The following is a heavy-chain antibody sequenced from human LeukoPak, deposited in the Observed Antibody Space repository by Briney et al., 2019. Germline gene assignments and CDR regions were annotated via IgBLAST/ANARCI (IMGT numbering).Heavy chain of an antibody. Sequence: PSETLSLTCTVSGVSISSYYWSWIRQPPGKGLEWIGYSYYSGSTNYNPSLKSRVTISVDTSKNQFSLKLSSVTAADTAVYYCARADYNGGNPGSFDIWGRGTMVTVSS. CDR3: ARADYNGGNPGSFDI. CDR1: GVSISSYY. CDR2: SYYSGST. J-gene: IGHJ3*02. V-gene: IGHV4-59*01. D-gene: IGHD2-8*01.